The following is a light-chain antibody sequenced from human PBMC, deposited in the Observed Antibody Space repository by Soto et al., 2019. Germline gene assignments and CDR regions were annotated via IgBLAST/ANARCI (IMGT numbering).Light chain of an antibody. Sequence: QSVLTQPASVSGSPGQSITISCTGTRSDVGSYNLVSWYQQHPGKAPKLIIYEVNKRPSGVSNRFSGSKSGNTASLTISGLQTEDEADYYCCSYAGSVTWVFGGGTKLTVL. J-gene: IGLJ3*02. CDR2: EVN. CDR1: RSDVGSYNL. CDR3: CSYAGSVTWV. V-gene: IGLV2-23*02.